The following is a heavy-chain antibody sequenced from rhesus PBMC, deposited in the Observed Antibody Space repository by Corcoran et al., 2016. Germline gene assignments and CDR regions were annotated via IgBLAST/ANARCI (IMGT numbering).Heavy chain of an antibody. D-gene: IGHD4-23*01. CDR1: GGSVSSSDW. CDR3: ARGGTVTFFDY. Sequence: QVQLQESGPGLVKPSETLSLTCAVSGGSVSSSDWWSWIRQPPGKGLLWIGYISGSNGSTYYNPSLKSRVTISTDTYKNQFSLKLSAVNAADTAVYYCARGGTVTFFDYWGQGVLVTGSS. CDR2: ISGSNGST. V-gene: IGHV4-65*01. J-gene: IGHJ4*01.